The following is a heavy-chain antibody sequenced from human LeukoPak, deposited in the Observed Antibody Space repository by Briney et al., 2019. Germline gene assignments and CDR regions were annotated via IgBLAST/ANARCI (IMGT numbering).Heavy chain of an antibody. J-gene: IGHJ4*02. CDR2: IRYDGSNK. Sequence: GGSLRLSCAASGFTFSSYGMHWVRPAPGNGLEWVAFIRYDGSNKYYADSVKGRFTISRDNSKNTLYLQMNSLRAEDTAVYYCANLWFGEPLFDYWGQGTLVTVSS. CDR1: GFTFSSYG. D-gene: IGHD3-10*01. V-gene: IGHV3-30*02. CDR3: ANLWFGEPLFDY.